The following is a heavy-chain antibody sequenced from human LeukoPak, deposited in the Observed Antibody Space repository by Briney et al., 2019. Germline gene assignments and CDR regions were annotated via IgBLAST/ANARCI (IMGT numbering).Heavy chain of an antibody. Sequence: PGGSLRLSCAASGFTFSSYGMHWVRQAPGKGLEWVAVISYDGSNKYYADSVKGRFTISRDNSKNTLYLQMNSLRAEDTAVYYCVRDSHSSSWYSEFDYWGQGTLVTVSS. V-gene: IGHV3-30*03. D-gene: IGHD6-13*01. CDR3: VRDSHSSSWYSEFDY. J-gene: IGHJ4*02. CDR1: GFTFSSYG. CDR2: ISYDGSNK.